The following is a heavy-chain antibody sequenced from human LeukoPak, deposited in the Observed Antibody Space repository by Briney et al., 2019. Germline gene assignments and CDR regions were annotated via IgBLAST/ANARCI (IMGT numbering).Heavy chain of an antibody. CDR2: ISYDGTNK. CDR3: ARSSDRRGSGMDV. V-gene: IGHV3-30-3*01. D-gene: IGHD3-10*01. CDR1: GFTFSSYA. Sequence: PGGSLRLSCAASGFTFSSYAMHWVRQAPGKGLEWAAVISYDGTNKYYADSVKGRFTISRDNSKNTLYLQMNSLRAEDTAVYYCARSSDRRGSGMDVWGQGTTVTVSS. J-gene: IGHJ6*02.